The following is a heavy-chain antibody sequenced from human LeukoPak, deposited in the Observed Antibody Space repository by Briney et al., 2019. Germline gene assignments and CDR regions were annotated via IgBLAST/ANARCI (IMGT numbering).Heavy chain of an antibody. CDR2: INHSGST. D-gene: IGHD2-2*01. Sequence: SETLSLTCAVYGGSFSGYYWSWIRQPPGKGLEWIGEINHSGSTNYNPSLKSRVTISVDTSKNQFSLKLSYVTAADTALYYCARGYCSSTSCYPVAVAGSYFDYWGQGTLVTVSS. CDR1: GGSFSGYY. CDR3: ARGYCSSTSCYPVAVAGSYFDY. V-gene: IGHV4-34*01. J-gene: IGHJ4*02.